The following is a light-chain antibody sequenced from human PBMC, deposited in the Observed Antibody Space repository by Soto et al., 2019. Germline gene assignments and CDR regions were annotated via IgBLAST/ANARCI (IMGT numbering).Light chain of an antibody. Sequence: QSVLTQPASVSGSPGQSITISCTGTSSDIGSYDLVSWYQQHPGTAPKLIIYEVTKRPSGGSTRFSGSKSGNTASLTISGLQAVDEADYYCCSFADFTYVFGTGTKLTVL. J-gene: IGLJ1*01. CDR2: EVT. V-gene: IGLV2-23*02. CDR3: CSFADFTYV. CDR1: SSDIGSYDL.